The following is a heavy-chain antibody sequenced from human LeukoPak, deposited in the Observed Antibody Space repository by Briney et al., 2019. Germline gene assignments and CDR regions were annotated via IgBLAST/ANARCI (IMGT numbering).Heavy chain of an antibody. J-gene: IGHJ6*02. Sequence: GGSLRLSCAASGFTFSTYSLSWVRQAPGKGLEWVSAIIGSGGATYYADSVKGRFTISRDNFRNTLYLQMKSLTVEDTAVYYCAKDLGGTYNFYYYGMDVWGQGTTVTVTS. D-gene: IGHD1-14*01. CDR3: AKDLGGTYNFYYYGMDV. CDR1: GFTFSTYS. V-gene: IGHV3-23*01. CDR2: IIGSGGAT.